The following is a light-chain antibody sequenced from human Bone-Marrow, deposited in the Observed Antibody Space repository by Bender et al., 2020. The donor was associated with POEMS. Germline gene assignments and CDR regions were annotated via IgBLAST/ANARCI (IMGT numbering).Light chain of an antibody. J-gene: IGLJ1*01. V-gene: IGLV3-25*03. CDR2: KDS. CDR1: ALPNQY. CDR3: QSADGSGFLYV. Sequence: SYDLTQPPSVSVSPGQTARITCSGDALPNQYAYWYQQKPGQAPVLVIYKDSERPSGIPERFSGSSSGTTVTLTISGVQAEDEADYYCQSADGSGFLYVFGTGTKVTVL.